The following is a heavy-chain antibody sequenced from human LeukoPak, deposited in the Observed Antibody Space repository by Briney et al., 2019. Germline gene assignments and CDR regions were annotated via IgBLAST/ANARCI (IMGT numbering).Heavy chain of an antibody. J-gene: IGHJ4*02. V-gene: IGHV1-18*01. Sequence: ASVKVSCKASGYTFTSYGISWVRQAPGQGLEWMGWISAYNGNTNYAQKLQGRVTMTTDTSTSTAYMELRSLRSDDTAVYYCARDSPRGQWLVPNFDYWGQGTLVTVSS. CDR2: ISAYNGNT. CDR3: ARDSPRGQWLVPNFDY. D-gene: IGHD6-19*01. CDR1: GYTFTSYG.